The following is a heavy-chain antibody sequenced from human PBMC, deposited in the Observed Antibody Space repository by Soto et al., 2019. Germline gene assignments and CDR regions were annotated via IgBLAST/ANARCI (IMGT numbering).Heavy chain of an antibody. Sequence: PGGSLRLSCAASGFTFSSYSMNWVRQAPGKGLEWVSYISSSSSTIYYADSVKGRFTISRDNAKNSLYLQMNSLRAEDTAVYYCANVQGLIGAYAHWGQGTLVTVSS. CDR3: ANVQGLIGAYAH. V-gene: IGHV3-48*01. CDR1: GFTFSSYS. J-gene: IGHJ4*02. D-gene: IGHD2-8*01. CDR2: ISSSSSTI.